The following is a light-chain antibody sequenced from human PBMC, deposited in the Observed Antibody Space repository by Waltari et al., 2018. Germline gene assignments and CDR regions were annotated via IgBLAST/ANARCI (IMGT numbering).Light chain of an antibody. CDR1: SPNIGSNHE. J-gene: IGLJ3*02. CDR2: GTA. Sequence: QSVLTQPPSVSGAPGQRVIISCTGSSPNIGSNHEVHWYKQLPGTAPKLLMYGTANRPSGVPDRFSGSKSGMSASLAITGLQADDEADYYCQSYDSSLRGRVFGGGTKLTVL. CDR3: QSYDSSLRGRV. V-gene: IGLV1-40*01.